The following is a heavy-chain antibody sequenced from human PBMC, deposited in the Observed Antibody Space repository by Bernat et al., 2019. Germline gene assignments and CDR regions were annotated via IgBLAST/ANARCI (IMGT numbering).Heavy chain of an antibody. CDR1: GFTFSSYA. V-gene: IGHV3-33*08. CDR3: ATLAYGYDSSAQNLGDY. Sequence: QVQLVESGGGVVQPGRSLRLSCAASGFTFSSYAMHWVRQAPGKGLEWMAVIWYDGSPKYYADSVRGRFTISRDNSKNMLYLQMNSLRAEDTALYYCATLAYGYDSSAQNLGDYWGQGTLVTVSS. J-gene: IGHJ4*02. CDR2: IWYDGSPK. D-gene: IGHD3-22*01.